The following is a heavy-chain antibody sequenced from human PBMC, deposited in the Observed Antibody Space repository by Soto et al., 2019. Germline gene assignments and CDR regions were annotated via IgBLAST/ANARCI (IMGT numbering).Heavy chain of an antibody. CDR1: GGTFSSYA. D-gene: IGHD6-13*01. CDR2: IIPIFGTA. Sequence: QVQLVQSGAEVKKPGSSVKVSCKASGGTFSSYAISWVRQAPGQGLEWMGGIIPIFGTAHYAQKFQGRVTITADESTSTAYMERSSLRSEDTAVYYCARRGSTEDGSSWYYFDYWGQGTLVTVSS. J-gene: IGHJ4*02. CDR3: ARRGSTEDGSSWYYFDY. V-gene: IGHV1-69*01.